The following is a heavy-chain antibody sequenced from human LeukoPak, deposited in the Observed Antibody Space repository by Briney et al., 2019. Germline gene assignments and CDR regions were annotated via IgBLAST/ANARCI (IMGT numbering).Heavy chain of an antibody. V-gene: IGHV4-39*01. CDR3: ARQKNDDILTGYFY. Sequence: KTSETLSLTCTVSGGSISSGSYYWGWIRQPPGKGLEWIGRIYYSGSTYYNPSLKRRVTISVDTYKNQFSLKLSSVTAADTAVYYCARQKNDDILTGYFYWGQGTLVTVSS. CDR2: IYYSGST. J-gene: IGHJ4*02. CDR1: GGSISSGSYY. D-gene: IGHD3-9*01.